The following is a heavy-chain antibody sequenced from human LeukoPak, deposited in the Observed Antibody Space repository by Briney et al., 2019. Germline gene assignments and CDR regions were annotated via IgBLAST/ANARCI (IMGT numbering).Heavy chain of an antibody. J-gene: IGHJ4*02. V-gene: IGHV3-23*01. CDR3: ARLSYYYDSSERFESYETY. CDR2: ISGSGGST. D-gene: IGHD3-22*01. CDR1: GFTFSSYA. Sequence: GGSLRLSCDASGFTFSSYAMSWVRQAPGKGLEWVSAISGSGGSTYYADSVKGRFTISRDNSKNTLYLQMNSLRAEDTAVYYCARLSYYYDSSERFESYETYWGQGTLVTVSS.